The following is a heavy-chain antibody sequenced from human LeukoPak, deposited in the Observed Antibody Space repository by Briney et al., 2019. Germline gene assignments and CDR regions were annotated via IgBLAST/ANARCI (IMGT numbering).Heavy chain of an antibody. CDR1: GFTFSSYS. V-gene: IGHV3-48*01. CDR3: AKDLRGTFIGDFDS. D-gene: IGHD1-26*01. J-gene: IGHJ4*02. Sequence: AGGSLRLSCAASGFTFSSYSMSWVRQAPGKGLEWVSYISSSSSTIYYADSVKGRFTISRDNAKNSLYLQMNSLRAEDTAVYYCAKDLRGTFIGDFDSWGQGTLVTVSS. CDR2: ISSSSSTI.